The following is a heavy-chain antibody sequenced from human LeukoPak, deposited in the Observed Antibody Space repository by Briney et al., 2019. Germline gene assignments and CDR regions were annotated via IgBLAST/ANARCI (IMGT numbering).Heavy chain of an antibody. J-gene: IGHJ4*02. Sequence: PGGSLRLSCAASGFTFTSYAMSWVRQAPGRGLEWVSGLSGSGDRRYYADSVKGWFTISRDNSKNTLYLQMNSLRAEDTAVYYRAKTGIAAAGDSPYHFDYWGLGTVVTVSS. CDR1: GFTFTSYA. CDR2: LSGSGDRR. CDR3: AKTGIAAAGDSPYHFDY. V-gene: IGHV3-23*01. D-gene: IGHD6-13*01.